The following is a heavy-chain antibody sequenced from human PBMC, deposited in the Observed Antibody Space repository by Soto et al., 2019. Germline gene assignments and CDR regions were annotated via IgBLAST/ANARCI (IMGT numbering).Heavy chain of an antibody. J-gene: IGHJ4*02. Sequence: SVKVSCKASGGTFSSYAISWVRQAPGQGLEWMGGIIPIFGTANYAQKFQGRVTITADKSTSTAYMELSSLRSEDTAVYYCARHMYSSSRTLVDYWGQGTLVTVS. V-gene: IGHV1-69*06. CDR1: GGTFSSYA. CDR2: IIPIFGTA. CDR3: ARHMYSSSRTLVDY. D-gene: IGHD6-13*01.